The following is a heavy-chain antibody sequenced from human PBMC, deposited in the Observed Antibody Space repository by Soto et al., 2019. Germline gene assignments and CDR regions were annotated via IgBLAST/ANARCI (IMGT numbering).Heavy chain of an antibody. CDR2: ISGSGGST. D-gene: IGHD4-17*01. CDR1: GFTFSSYA. CDR3: AKVAEGTDYGDHPDAFDI. V-gene: IGHV3-23*01. J-gene: IGHJ3*02. Sequence: EVQLLESGGDLVQPGGSLRLSCAASGFTFSSYAMSWVRQAPGKGLEWVSAISGSGGSTYYADSVKGRFTISRDNSKNTLYLQMNSLRAEDTAVYYCAKVAEGTDYGDHPDAFDIWGQGTMVTVSS.